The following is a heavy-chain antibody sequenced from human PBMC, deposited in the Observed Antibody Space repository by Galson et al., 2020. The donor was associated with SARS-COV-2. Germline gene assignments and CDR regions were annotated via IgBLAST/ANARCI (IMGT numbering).Heavy chain of an antibody. CDR2: ISAYTSNT. J-gene: IGHJ6*02. V-gene: IGHV1-18*04. CDR3: ARSDCTSTSCYDFDYYYYGLDV. D-gene: IGHD2-2*01. CDR1: GYSFLSYG. Sequence: ASVTVSCQASGYSFLSYGISWVRQAPGQGLEWMGWISAYTSNTKYAQKFQGRLTMPTDTSTSTGYMELRSLRSDDAAVYYCARSDCTSTSCYDFDYYYYGLDVWGQGTTVTVSS.